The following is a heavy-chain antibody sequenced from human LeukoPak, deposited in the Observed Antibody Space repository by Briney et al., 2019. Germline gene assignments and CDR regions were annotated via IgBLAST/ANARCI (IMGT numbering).Heavy chain of an antibody. V-gene: IGHV3-74*01. J-gene: IGHJ4*02. CDR2: IDGDGSST. CDR3: TREGGSYRPLDY. CDR1: GFTFSSYW. Sequence: PGGSLRLSCAASGFTFSSYWMQWVRQAPGKGLVWVSRIDGDGSSTNYADSVKGRFTISRDNAKNTLYLQMNSLRAEDTAVYYCTREGGSYRPLDYSGQGTLVTVSS. D-gene: IGHD3-16*02.